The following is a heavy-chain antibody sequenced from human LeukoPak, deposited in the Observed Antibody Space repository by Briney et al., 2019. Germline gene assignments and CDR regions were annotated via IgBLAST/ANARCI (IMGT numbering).Heavy chain of an antibody. Sequence: GGSLRLSCAASGFTFSSYAMSWVRQAPGKGLELVSAMSGSGGSTYYADSVNGRFTISRDNSKPTLYLQMNSMRAEDTAVYYCAKENQLLPHFDYWGQGTLVTVSS. CDR1: GFTFSSYA. CDR3: AKENQLLPHFDY. D-gene: IGHD2-2*01. V-gene: IGHV3-23*01. CDR2: MSGSGGST. J-gene: IGHJ4*02.